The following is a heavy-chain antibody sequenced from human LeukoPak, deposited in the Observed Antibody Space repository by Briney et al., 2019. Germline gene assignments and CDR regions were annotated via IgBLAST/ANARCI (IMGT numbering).Heavy chain of an antibody. Sequence: ASVKVSCKASGYTFTRYLMHWVRQAPGQGLEWMGIINPSGGSTSYAQKFQGRVTMTRDTSTSTVYMELSSLRSEDTAVYYCARDGPRIAALGEDFDYWGQGTLVTVSS. CDR2: INPSGGST. CDR3: ARDGPRIAALGEDFDY. D-gene: IGHD6-6*01. V-gene: IGHV1-46*01. J-gene: IGHJ4*02. CDR1: GYTFTRYL.